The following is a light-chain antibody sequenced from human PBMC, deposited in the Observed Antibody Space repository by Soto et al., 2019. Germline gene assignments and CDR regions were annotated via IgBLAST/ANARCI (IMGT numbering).Light chain of an antibody. CDR1: SSDVGGYNY. V-gene: IGLV2-14*01. Sequence: QSVLTQPASVSGSPGQSITISCTGTSSDVGGYNYVSWYQQHPGKAPKLLIYEVSNRPSGVSNRFSASKSGNTASLTISGRQAEDEADYYCSSYTTSSTLDVFGTGTKLTVL. CDR2: EVS. J-gene: IGLJ1*01. CDR3: SSYTTSSTLDV.